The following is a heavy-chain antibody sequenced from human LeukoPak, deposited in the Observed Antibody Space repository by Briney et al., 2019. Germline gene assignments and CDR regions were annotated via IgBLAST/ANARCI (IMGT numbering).Heavy chain of an antibody. CDR3: LRRQALRGRHRAFDP. D-gene: IGHD6-25*01. CDR1: GGTFSNYA. Sequence: GSSVKVSCKASGGTFSNYAISWVRQAPGQGLEWLGGNIPMFGTAKYAQKFQGRVTITTDESTTTAYMELISLRFEDTAVYYCLRRQALRGRHRAFDPWGQGTLVTVTS. J-gene: IGHJ5*02. CDR2: NIPMFGTA. V-gene: IGHV1-69*05.